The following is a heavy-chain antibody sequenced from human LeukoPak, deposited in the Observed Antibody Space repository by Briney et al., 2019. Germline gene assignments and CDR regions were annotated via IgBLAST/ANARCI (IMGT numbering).Heavy chain of an antibody. D-gene: IGHD3-9*01. J-gene: IGHJ4*02. CDR2: IRGSGGST. CDR3: AKARGDILTGYYYYFDY. V-gene: IGHV3-23*01. CDR1: GFTFSTYA. Sequence: GGSLRLSCAASGFTFSTYAMSWVRQAPGKGLDWVPGIRGSGGSTYYADSVKGRFTISRDNSKNTLYLQMDSLRAEDTAVYYCAKARGDILTGYYYYFDYWGQGTLVTVSS.